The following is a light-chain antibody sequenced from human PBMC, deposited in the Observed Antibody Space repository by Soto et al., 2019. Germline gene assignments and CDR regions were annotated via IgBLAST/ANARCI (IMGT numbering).Light chain of an antibody. CDR3: QQYNSSPWT. CDR2: DAS. Sequence: DIQMTQSPSTLSASVGGRVTITCRASQSVGTWVAWYQQKPGKAPKLLIYDASSLESGVPSRFSGSGSGTEFTLTISSLQPDDFATYYCQQYNSSPWTFGQGTKVDIK. J-gene: IGKJ1*01. CDR1: QSVGTW. V-gene: IGKV1-5*01.